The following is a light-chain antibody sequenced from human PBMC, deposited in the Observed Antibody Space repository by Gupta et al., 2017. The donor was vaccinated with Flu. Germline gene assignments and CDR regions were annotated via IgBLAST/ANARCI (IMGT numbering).Light chain of an antibody. CDR3: QQYGNSLT. J-gene: IGKJ4*01. Sequence: PSTLSLSQGERATLSCRADENIGNNYLAWYQQSPGQAPRLLISGASSRATGIPDRFSGSGSGTDFTLTINRLEPEDSAVFYCQQYGNSLTFGGGTKVVI. V-gene: IGKV3-20*01. CDR2: GAS. CDR1: ENIGNNY.